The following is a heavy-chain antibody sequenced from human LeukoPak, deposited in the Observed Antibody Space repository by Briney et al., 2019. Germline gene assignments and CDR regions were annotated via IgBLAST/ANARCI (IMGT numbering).Heavy chain of an antibody. V-gene: IGHV3-21*01. Sequence: GGSLRLSCAASGFTFSSYSMNWVRQAPGKGLEWVSSISSSSSYIYYADSVKGRFTISRDNAKNSLYLQMNSLRAEDTAVYYCARAVRLRCSSTSCPHHDAFDIWGQGTMVTVSS. D-gene: IGHD2-2*01. CDR1: GFTFSSYS. CDR2: ISSSSSYI. J-gene: IGHJ3*02. CDR3: ARAVRLRCSSTSCPHHDAFDI.